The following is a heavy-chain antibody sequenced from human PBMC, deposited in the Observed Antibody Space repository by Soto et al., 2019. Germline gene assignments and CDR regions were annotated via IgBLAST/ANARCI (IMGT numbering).Heavy chain of an antibody. D-gene: IGHD3-3*01. CDR3: ARSHFVITIFGVVSLRIAYGMDV. V-gene: IGHV4-39*02. Sequence: PSETLSLTCTVSGASIKSRNYFWGWIRQPPGKGLEFVGSIHSSGGTYYNPSLKSRVTVSVDLSNSHFSLSLKSLTATDTAVYYCARSHFVITIFGVVSLRIAYGMDVWGQGTTVTVSS. CDR1: GASIKSRNYF. CDR2: IHSSGGT. J-gene: IGHJ6*02.